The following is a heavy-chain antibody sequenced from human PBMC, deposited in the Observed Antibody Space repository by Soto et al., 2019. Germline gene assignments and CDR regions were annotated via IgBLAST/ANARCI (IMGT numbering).Heavy chain of an antibody. V-gene: IGHV3-21*01. CDR3: ARGGVAAFYY. D-gene: IGHD2-15*01. CDR2: FSSSSNSI. Sequence: GGSLRLSCAASGFTFSILNMNWVRQAPGKGLEWVSCFSSSSNSIYYSDSVKGRFTISRDNAKNSLYLQMNSLKAEDTAVYYCARGGVAAFYYWGQGTPVTVSS. CDR1: GFTFSILN. J-gene: IGHJ4*02.